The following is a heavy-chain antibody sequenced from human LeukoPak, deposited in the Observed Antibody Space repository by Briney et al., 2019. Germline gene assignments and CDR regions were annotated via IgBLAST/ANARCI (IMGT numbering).Heavy chain of an antibody. Sequence: RASVKVSCKASGYTFTGYYMHWVRQAPGQGLEWMGWINLNNDDTNYAQKFQGWVTMTRDTSISTAYMELSRLRSDDTAVYYCAILTLNYYGSGSYYGGGFDYWGQGTLVTVSS. CDR2: INLNNDDT. CDR3: AILTLNYYGSGSYYGGGFDY. D-gene: IGHD3-10*01. J-gene: IGHJ4*02. CDR1: GYTFTGYY. V-gene: IGHV1-2*04.